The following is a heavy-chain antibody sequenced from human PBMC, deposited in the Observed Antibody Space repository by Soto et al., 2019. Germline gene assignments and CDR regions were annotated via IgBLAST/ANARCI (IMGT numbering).Heavy chain of an antibody. Sequence: TLVNRTQTLTLTCTFSGFSLSTSGVAVGWIRQAPRKAPQWLAFIFWDDDKRYSPSLENRLTITKDTSKNQVVLTMTNMDPVDTATYYCARIFDFWSGYYFSYWGRGTLVTVSS. CDR3: ARIFDFWSGYYFSY. V-gene: IGHV2-5*02. D-gene: IGHD3-3*01. CDR2: IFWDDDK. CDR1: GFSLSTSGVA. J-gene: IGHJ4*02.